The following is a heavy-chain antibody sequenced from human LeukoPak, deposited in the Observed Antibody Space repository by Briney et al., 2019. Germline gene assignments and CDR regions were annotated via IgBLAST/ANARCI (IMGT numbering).Heavy chain of an antibody. D-gene: IGHD3-10*01. J-gene: IGHJ4*02. CDR2: INAGNGNT. CDR1: GYTFTSYA. CDR3: ARDRGLPGSYYFDY. Sequence: ASVKVSCKASGYTFTSYAMHWVRQAPGQRLEWMGWINAGNGNTKYSQKFQGRVTITRDTSASTAYMELSSLRSEDTAVYYCARDRGLPGSYYFDYWGQGTLVTVSS. V-gene: IGHV1-3*01.